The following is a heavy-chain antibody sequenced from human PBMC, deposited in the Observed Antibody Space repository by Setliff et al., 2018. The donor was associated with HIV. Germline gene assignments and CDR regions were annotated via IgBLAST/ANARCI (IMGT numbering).Heavy chain of an antibody. D-gene: IGHD1-26*01. CDR1: GFMFSDHS. J-gene: IGHJ4*02. Sequence: PGGSLRLSCAASGFMFSDHSFHWVRQAPGEGLEWLSYISATGTTVSYADSVRGRFIISRDSVRNELYLQMKRLRVEDTALYYCVRDQLRVPERWDFDFWGQGTLVTVSS. CDR2: ISATGTTV. CDR3: VRDQLRVPERWDFDF. V-gene: IGHV3-48*04.